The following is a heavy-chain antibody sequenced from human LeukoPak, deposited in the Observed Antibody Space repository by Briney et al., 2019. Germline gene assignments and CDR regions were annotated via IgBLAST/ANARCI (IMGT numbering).Heavy chain of an antibody. CDR2: LYSDGNT. J-gene: IGHJ4*02. Sequence: GGSLRLSCAASGFTVITNDMTWVRQAPGRGLEWVSVLYSDGNTKYADSVQGRFTISRDNSKNTLYLEMNSLSPDDTAVYYCARGVEPLAANTLAYWGQGTLVTVFS. V-gene: IGHV3-53*01. D-gene: IGHD1-14*01. CDR3: ARGVEPLAANTLAY. CDR1: GFTVITND.